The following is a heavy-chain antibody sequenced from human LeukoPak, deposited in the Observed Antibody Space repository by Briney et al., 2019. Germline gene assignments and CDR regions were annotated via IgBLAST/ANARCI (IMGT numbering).Heavy chain of an antibody. CDR1: GFPFSSYE. J-gene: IGHJ4*02. CDR2: ISSSGSTI. V-gene: IGHV3-48*03. Sequence: GGSLRLSCAASGFPFSSYEMNWVRQAPGKGLEWVSYISSSGSTIYYADSVKGRFTISRDNAKNSLYLQMNSLRAGDTAVYYCARDNYDSSGYYFDWGQGTLVTVSS. CDR3: ARDNYDSSGYYFD. D-gene: IGHD3-22*01.